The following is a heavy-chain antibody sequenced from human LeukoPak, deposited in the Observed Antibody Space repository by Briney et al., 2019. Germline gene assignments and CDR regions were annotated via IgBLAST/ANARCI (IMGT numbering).Heavy chain of an antibody. CDR3: GRGIALAGHTRGWDHLDF. J-gene: IGHJ4*02. CDR2: IGRSGGPL. D-gene: IGHD6-19*01. V-gene: IGHV3-48*03. CDR1: GFTFSSYE. Sequence: GGSLRLSCVASGFTFSSYEMNWVRQAPGKGLEWVSYIGRSGGPLYYADSVKGRFTMSRDNARNSLYLQMNSLKAEDTALYYCGRGIALAGHTRGWDHLDFWGQGTLVTVSS.